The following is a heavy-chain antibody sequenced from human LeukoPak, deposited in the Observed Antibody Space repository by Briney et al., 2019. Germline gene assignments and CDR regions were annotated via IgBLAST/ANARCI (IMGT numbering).Heavy chain of an antibody. Sequence: GESLKISCNGSGYXFTSYWIRWVRQMPGKGLEWMGIIFPGDSDTRYNPSFQGQVTISADKSISTAYLQWSSLKASDTAMYYCARRSDYGDYWGQGTLVTVSS. CDR2: IFPGDSDT. V-gene: IGHV5-51*01. CDR1: GYXFTSYW. D-gene: IGHD4-17*01. CDR3: ARRSDYGDY. J-gene: IGHJ4*02.